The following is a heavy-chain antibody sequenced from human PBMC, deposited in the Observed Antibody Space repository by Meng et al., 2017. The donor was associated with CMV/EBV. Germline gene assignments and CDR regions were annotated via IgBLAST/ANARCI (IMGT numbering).Heavy chain of an antibody. CDR3: ARDLEWCWDYGGNSCRSWFDP. CDR2: INPNSGGT. CDR1: GYTFTGYY. Sequence: ASVKVSCKASGYTFTGYYMHWMRQAPGQRLEWMGWINPNSGGTNYAQKFQGRVTMTRDTSISTAYMELSRLRSDDTAVYYCARDLEWCWDYGGNSCRSWFDPWGQGTLVTVSS. V-gene: IGHV1-2*02. D-gene: IGHD4-23*01. J-gene: IGHJ5*02.